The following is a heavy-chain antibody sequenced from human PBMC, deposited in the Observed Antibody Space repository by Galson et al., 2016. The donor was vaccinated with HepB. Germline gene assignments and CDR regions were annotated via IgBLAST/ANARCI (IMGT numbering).Heavy chain of an antibody. J-gene: IGHJ4*02. D-gene: IGHD6-19*01. CDR3: ARVRFVGTVAGISATYYFDY. V-gene: IGHV4-59*01. Sequence: SETLSLTCSVSGDSITTYYWSWVRQSPGKGLEWIGSVYHTGSTNYHPSLRSRVSISVDTSKNQFSLKLTSVTAADSALYFCARVRFVGTVAGISATYYFDYWGRGMMVIVS. CDR1: GDSITTYY. CDR2: VYHTGST.